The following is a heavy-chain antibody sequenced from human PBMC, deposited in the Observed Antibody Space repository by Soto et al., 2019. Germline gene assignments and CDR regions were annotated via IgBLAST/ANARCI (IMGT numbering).Heavy chain of an antibody. CDR1: GGSISSGGYY. CDR3: ATESGSTYGYFDH. V-gene: IGHV4-30-4*01. D-gene: IGHD5-18*01. Sequence: SETLSLTCTVSGGSISSGGYYWTWIRQSPGKGLEWIGYISNSGSTGYNPSLKTRLSMSVDRSKNQFTLRLTSVTAADTAVYFCATESGSTYGYFDHWGQGTQVTVSS. CDR2: ISNSGST. J-gene: IGHJ4*02.